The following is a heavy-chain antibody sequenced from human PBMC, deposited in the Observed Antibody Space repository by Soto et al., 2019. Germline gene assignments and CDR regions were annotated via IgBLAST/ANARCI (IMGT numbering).Heavy chain of an antibody. V-gene: IGHV4-39*07. CDR2: IYHSGST. D-gene: IGHD5-12*01. CDR3: ARDRAGGYSDY. CDR1: GDSISISSYY. J-gene: IGHJ4*02. Sequence: LSLTCTVSGDSISISSYYWGWIRQPPGKGLEYIGSIYHSGSTNYNPSLKSRVTISVDTSKTHFSLKLRSVTAADTAVYYCARDRAGGYSDYWGQGALVTVSS.